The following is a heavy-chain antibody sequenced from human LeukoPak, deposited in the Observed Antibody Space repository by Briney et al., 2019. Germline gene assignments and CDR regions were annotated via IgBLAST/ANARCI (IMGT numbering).Heavy chain of an antibody. CDR2: IIPIFGTA. CDR3: ARERPLGSTLAAADHYYYMDV. D-gene: IGHD6-13*01. V-gene: IGHV1-69*05. J-gene: IGHJ6*03. Sequence: WASVKVSCKASGGTFSSYAISWVRQAPGQGLEWMGGIIPIFGTANYAQKFQGRVTITTDESTSTAYMELSSLRSEDTAVYYCARERPLGSTLAAADHYYYMDVWGKGTTVTVSS. CDR1: GGTFSSYA.